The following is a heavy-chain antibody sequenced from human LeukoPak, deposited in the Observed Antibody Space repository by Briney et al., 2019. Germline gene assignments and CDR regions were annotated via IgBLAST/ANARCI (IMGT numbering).Heavy chain of an antibody. CDR2: IWYDGSNK. D-gene: IGHD3-16*01. CDR1: GFTFSSYG. CDR3: ARDQSVFLGAD. J-gene: IGHJ4*02. V-gene: IGHV3-33*01. Sequence: SGGSLRLSCAASGFTFSSYGMHWVRQAPGKGLEWVAVIWYDGSNKYYADSVKGRFTISRDNSKNTLYLQMNSLRAEGTAVYYCARDQSVFLGADWGQGTLVTVSS.